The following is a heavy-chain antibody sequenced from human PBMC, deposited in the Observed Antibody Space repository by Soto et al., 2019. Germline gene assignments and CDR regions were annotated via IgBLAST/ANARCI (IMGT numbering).Heavy chain of an antibody. CDR3: VREYYDSSGYWSDY. V-gene: IGHV4-30-4*01. CDR2: IYYSGST. D-gene: IGHD3-22*01. CDR1: GGSISSGDYY. Sequence: SETLSLTCTVSGGSISSGDYYWSWIRQPPGKGLEWIGYIYYSGSTYYNPSLRGRLTISADTSKNQFSLKLSSVTAADTAVYYCVREYYDSSGYWSDYWGQGTLVTVS. J-gene: IGHJ4*02.